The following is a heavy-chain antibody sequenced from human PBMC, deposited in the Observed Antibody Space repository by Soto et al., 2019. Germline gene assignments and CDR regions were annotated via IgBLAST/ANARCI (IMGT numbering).Heavy chain of an antibody. V-gene: IGHV3-48*01. CDR1: GFTFSSYS. CDR3: ARDRVNLYYYYMDV. J-gene: IGHJ6*03. D-gene: IGHD4-4*01. Sequence: EVQLVESGGGLVQPGGSLRLSCAASGFTFSSYSMNWVRQAPGKGLEWVSYISSSSSTIYYADSVKGRFTISRDNAKNSLYLQMNSLRAEDTAVYYCARDRVNLYYYYMDVWGKGTTVTVSS. CDR2: ISSSSSTI.